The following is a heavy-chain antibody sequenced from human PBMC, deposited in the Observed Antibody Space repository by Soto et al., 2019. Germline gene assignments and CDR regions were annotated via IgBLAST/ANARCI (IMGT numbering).Heavy chain of an antibody. CDR2: INHSGST. J-gene: IGHJ4*02. V-gene: IGHV4-34*01. CDR3: AREATTPGVDY. Sequence: SETLSLTCAVYGGSFSGYYWSWIRQPPGKGLEWIGEINHSGSTNYNPSLKSRVTISVDTSKNQFSLKLSSVTAVDTAVYYCAREATTPGVDYWGQGTLVTVSS. D-gene: IGHD4-4*01. CDR1: GGSFSGYY.